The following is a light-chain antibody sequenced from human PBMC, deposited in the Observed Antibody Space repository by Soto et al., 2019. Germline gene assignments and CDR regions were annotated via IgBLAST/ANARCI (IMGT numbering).Light chain of an antibody. CDR3: GTWDNTLGGGGV. J-gene: IGLJ3*02. CDR1: SSNIGSNF. Sequence: QPVLTQPPSVSAAPGETVTISCSGSSSNIGSNFVSWYQQLPGTAPTVVIYDSDKRPAGIPVRFSASKSGTSATLAITGLQTGDEADYYCGTWDNTLGGGGVFGGGTKLTVL. CDR2: DSD. V-gene: IGLV1-51*01.